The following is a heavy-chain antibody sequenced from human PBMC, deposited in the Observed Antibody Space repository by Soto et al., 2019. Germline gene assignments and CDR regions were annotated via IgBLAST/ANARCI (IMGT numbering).Heavy chain of an antibody. Sequence: VQLQESGAGLAKPSETLSLTCTVSGGSISSFYWSWIRQPPGKGLEWIGNVFYSGSTIYNPSLKSRVTISVDTSKNQFSLNLSSVTAADTAVYYCAKEICDPNGCYGRWLDPWGQGTLVTVSS. CDR3: AKEICDPNGCYGRWLDP. D-gene: IGHD2-15*01. CDR2: VFYSGST. V-gene: IGHV4-59*01. J-gene: IGHJ5*02. CDR1: GGSISSFY.